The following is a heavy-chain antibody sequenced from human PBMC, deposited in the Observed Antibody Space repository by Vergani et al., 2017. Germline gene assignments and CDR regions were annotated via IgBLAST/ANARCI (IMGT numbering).Heavy chain of an antibody. D-gene: IGHD2/OR15-2a*01. Sequence: QVQLVQSGAEVKKPGSSMKVSCKASGGTFSSYAISWVRQAPGQGLEWMGGSIPTLGTSNYAQKVQGRVTITADESTSTVYMELRSLRSEDTAVFYCARESLGTTRGRASDIWGQGTMVTVSS. CDR3: ARESLGTTRGRASDI. CDR1: GGTFSSYA. CDR2: SIPTLGTS. J-gene: IGHJ3*02. V-gene: IGHV1-69*01.